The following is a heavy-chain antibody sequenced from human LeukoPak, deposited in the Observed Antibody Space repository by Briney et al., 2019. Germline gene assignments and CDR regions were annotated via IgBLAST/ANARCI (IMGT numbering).Heavy chain of an antibody. D-gene: IGHD2-2*01. CDR3: ASACSSTSCYPPYYYYMDV. J-gene: IGHJ6*03. V-gene: IGHV4-59*01. CDR1: GGSISSYY. Sequence: SETPSLTCTVSGGSISSYYWSWIRQPPGKGLEWIGYIYYSGSTNYNPSLKSRVTISVDTSKNQFSLKLSSVTAADTAVYYCASACSSTSCYPPYYYYMDVWGKGTTVTVSS. CDR2: IYYSGST.